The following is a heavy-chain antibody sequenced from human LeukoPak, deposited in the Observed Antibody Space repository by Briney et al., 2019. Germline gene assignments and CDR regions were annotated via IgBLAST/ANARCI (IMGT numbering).Heavy chain of an antibody. CDR3: ARGLYCSGGSCYSTLEQYNWFDP. CDR1: GGSISSSSYY. Sequence: SETLSLTCTVSGGSISSSSYYWGWIRQPPGKGLEWIGSIYYGGSTYYNPSLKSRVTISVDTSKNQFSLKLSSVTAADTAVYYCARGLYCSGGSCYSTLEQYNWFDPWGQGTLVTVSS. D-gene: IGHD2-15*01. CDR2: IYYGGST. J-gene: IGHJ5*02. V-gene: IGHV4-39*07.